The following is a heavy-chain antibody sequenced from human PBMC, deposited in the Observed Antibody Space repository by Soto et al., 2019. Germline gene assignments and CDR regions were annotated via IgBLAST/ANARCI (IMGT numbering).Heavy chain of an antibody. CDR1: GFTFSSYS. CDR2: ISSSSSYI. Sequence: EVQLVESGGGLVKPGGSLRLSCVASGFTFSSYSMNWVRQAPGKGLEWVSSISSSSSYIYYADSVKGRFTISRDNAKNSQYLKMNSLRDEDTAVYYCARDSVIVGATTHYYYGMDVWGQGTTVTVSS. CDR3: ARDSVIVGATTHYYYGMDV. J-gene: IGHJ6*02. V-gene: IGHV3-21*01. D-gene: IGHD1-26*01.